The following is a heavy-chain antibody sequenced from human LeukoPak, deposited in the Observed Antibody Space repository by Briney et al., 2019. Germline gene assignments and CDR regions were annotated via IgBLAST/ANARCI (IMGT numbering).Heavy chain of an antibody. D-gene: IGHD1-26*01. CDR1: GFTFDDYA. V-gene: IGHV3-48*01. Sequence: GGSLRLSCAVSGFTFDDYAMHWVRQVPRPGQEWVSYISSSSSTIYYADSVKGRFTISRDNAKNSLYLQMNSLSAEDTAVYYCARDSLIVGATDGWGQGTLVTVSS. CDR2: ISSSSSTI. J-gene: IGHJ4*02. CDR3: ARDSLIVGATDG.